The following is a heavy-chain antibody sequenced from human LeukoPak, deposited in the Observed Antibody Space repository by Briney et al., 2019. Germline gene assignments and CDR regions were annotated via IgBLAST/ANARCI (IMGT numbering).Heavy chain of an antibody. Sequence: SVKVSCKASGGTFSSYAISWVRQAPGQGLEWMGGIIPIFGTANYAQKFQGRVTITADESTSTAYKELSSLRSEDTAVYYCASGVFGGYNWFDPWGQGTLVTVSS. CDR3: ASGVFGGYNWFDP. D-gene: IGHD3-3*01. J-gene: IGHJ5*02. CDR2: IIPIFGTA. V-gene: IGHV1-69*13. CDR1: GGTFSSYA.